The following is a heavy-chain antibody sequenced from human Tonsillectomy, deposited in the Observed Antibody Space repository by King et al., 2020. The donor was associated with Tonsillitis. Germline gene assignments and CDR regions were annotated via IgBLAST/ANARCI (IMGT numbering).Heavy chain of an antibody. V-gene: IGHV3-33*08. D-gene: IGHD3-22*01. CDR1: GFTFSFYC. J-gene: IGHJ4*02. CDR2: IWYEGNNK. CDR3: ARAMGPYSYDTSGSYHDY. Sequence: VQLVESGGGVVQPGRSLRLSCEASGFTFSFYCMHWVRQAPGKGLEWVAVIWYEGNNKNYADSVRGRFTISRDNSMNTLYLQLNSLSAEDTAVYYCARAMGPYSYDTSGSYHDYWGQGTLVTVSS.